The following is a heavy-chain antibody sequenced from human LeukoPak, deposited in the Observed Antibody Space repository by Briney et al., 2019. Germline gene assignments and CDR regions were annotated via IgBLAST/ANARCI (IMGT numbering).Heavy chain of an antibody. J-gene: IGHJ4*02. D-gene: IGHD6-13*01. Sequence: GGSLSLSCAASGYPFSSYAMSWVRQAPGKGLEWVSAISGSGGSTYYADSVKGRFTISRDNSKNTLCLQMNSLRAEDTAVYYCAKDPEYSSSWYYFDYWGQGTLVTVSS. V-gene: IGHV3-23*01. CDR1: GYPFSSYA. CDR3: AKDPEYSSSWYYFDY. CDR2: ISGSGGST.